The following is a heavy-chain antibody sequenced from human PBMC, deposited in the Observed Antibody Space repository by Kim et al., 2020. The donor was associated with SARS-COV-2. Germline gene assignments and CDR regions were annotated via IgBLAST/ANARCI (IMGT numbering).Heavy chain of an antibody. Sequence: YSPSLKSRVTISVDTSKNQFSLRLSSVTAADTAVYYCAAVAAVGVGAVDYWGQGTLVTVSS. CDR3: AAVAAVGVGAVDY. V-gene: IGHV4-39*07. D-gene: IGHD6-13*01. J-gene: IGHJ4*02.